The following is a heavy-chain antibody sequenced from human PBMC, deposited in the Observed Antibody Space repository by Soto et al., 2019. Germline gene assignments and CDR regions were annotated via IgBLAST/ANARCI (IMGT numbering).Heavy chain of an antibody. J-gene: IGHJ4*02. D-gene: IGHD3-3*01. Sequence: GESLKISCKGSGYNFVGYWIAWVRQMPGKGLELMGIIYPSDSDTRYRPSFQGQVTISADKSISSAYLQWSSLRASDTAMYYCARGGVSTRTFDYWGQGTPVTVSS. V-gene: IGHV5-51*01. CDR2: IYPSDSDT. CDR1: GYNFVGYW. CDR3: ARGGVSTRTFDY.